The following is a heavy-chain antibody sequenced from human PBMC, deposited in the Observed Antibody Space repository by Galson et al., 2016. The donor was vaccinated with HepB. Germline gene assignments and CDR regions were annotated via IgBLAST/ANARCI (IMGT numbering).Heavy chain of an antibody. CDR1: RFDFSKFP. Sequence: SLRLSCAASRFDFSKFPMHWVRQAPGKGLEWLAVISFDGRNKNYANSVRGRFTISRDNAKNTLYLQMNSLRSEDTALYYYAREWGAVITNYYGLDVWGQGTTVTVYS. V-gene: IGHV3-30-3*01. J-gene: IGHJ6*02. CDR3: AREWGAVITNYYGLDV. D-gene: IGHD3-3*01. CDR2: ISFDGRNK.